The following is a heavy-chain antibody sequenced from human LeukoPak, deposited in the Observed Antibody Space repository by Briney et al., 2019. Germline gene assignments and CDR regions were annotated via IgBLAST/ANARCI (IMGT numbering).Heavy chain of an antibody. CDR1: GFTFSSYS. CDR2: VNGDGSTT. Sequence: PGGSLRLSCAASGFTFSSYSMNWVRQGPGKGLVWVSRVNGDGSTTRYADSVKGRFTISRDNANNILYLQMDSLRAEDTAVYYCARDPYNWNSNYFDYWGQGALVTVSS. CDR3: ARDPYNWNSNYFDY. D-gene: IGHD1-1*01. V-gene: IGHV3-74*01. J-gene: IGHJ4*02.